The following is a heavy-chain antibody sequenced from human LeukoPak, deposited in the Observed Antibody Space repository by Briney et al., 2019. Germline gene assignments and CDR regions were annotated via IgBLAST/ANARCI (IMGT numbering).Heavy chain of an antibody. J-gene: IGHJ3*02. V-gene: IGHV3-23*02. D-gene: IGHD6-13*01. Sequence: GGSLRLSCAASGYTYSSYTMLWVRQAPGKGLEWVSAIDGSGVTSFYGDSVKARFTISRDNSKNTLYLQMNSLRAEDTALYYCAKRVAEQSASWYIDIWGLGTMVTVSS. CDR3: AKRVAEQSASWYIDI. CDR1: GYTYSSYT. CDR2: IDGSGVTS.